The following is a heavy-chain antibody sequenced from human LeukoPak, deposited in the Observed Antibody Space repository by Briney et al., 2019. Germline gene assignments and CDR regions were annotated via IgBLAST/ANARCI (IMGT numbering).Heavy chain of an antibody. V-gene: IGHV4-4*09. CDR2: IYTSGRT. Sequence: SETLSLTCTVSGASISSYCWTWVRQPPGKGLEWIGYIYTSGRTDYNPSLKSRVSMSVDTSKNQLSMELRFLTAADTAAYYCATSYDSKTAPYDLWGQGTLVTVSS. D-gene: IGHD3-3*01. J-gene: IGHJ5*02. CDR3: ATSYDSKTAPYDL. CDR1: GASISSYC.